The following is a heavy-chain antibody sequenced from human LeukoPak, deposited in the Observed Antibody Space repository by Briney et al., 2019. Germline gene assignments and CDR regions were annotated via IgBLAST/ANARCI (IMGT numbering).Heavy chain of an antibody. CDR1: GFTVSTIY. Sequence: GGSLRLSCAASGFTVSTIYMSWVRQAPGKGLEWVSVVYSGGSTCYADSVKGRFTISRDNSKNTLYLQMSSLRAEDTAVYYCARHFGVISKGVYYYYYGLDVWGQGTTVTVSS. D-gene: IGHD3-3*01. J-gene: IGHJ6*02. CDR3: ARHFGVISKGVYYYYYGLDV. V-gene: IGHV3-66*04. CDR2: VYSGGST.